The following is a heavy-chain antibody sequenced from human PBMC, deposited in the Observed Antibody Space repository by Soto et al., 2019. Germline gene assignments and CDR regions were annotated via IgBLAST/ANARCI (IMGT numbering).Heavy chain of an antibody. V-gene: IGHV4-59*01. D-gene: IGHD6-6*01. Sequence: SETLSLTCTVSGGSISSDYWSWIRQPPGKGLEWIGDIYYSGSTNYNPSLKSRVTISVDTSKNQFSLKLSSVTAADTAVYYCARSRRKQLAPDYWGQGTLVTVSS. CDR3: ARSRRKQLAPDY. CDR2: IYYSGST. J-gene: IGHJ4*02. CDR1: GGSISSDY.